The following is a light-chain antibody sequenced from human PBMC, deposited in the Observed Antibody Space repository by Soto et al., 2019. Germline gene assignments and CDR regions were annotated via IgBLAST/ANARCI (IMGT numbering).Light chain of an antibody. J-gene: IGLJ1*01. Sequence: LTQPASVSGSPGQSITISCTGTSSVVGSYNLVSWYQQHPGKAPKLMIYDVTNRPSGISNRFSASKSGNTASLTISGLQAEDEADYYCSSYTSSSTYVFGTGTKVTVL. V-gene: IGLV2-14*02. CDR3: SSYTSSSTYV. CDR2: DVT. CDR1: SSVVGSYNL.